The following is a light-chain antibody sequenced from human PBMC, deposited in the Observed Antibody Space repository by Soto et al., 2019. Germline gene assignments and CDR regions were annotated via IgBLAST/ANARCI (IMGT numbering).Light chain of an antibody. CDR2: DNN. CDR1: TSNIGNNH. Sequence: QSVLTQPPSASGTPGQRVTISCSGSTSNIGNNHVSWYQHLPGTAPKVLIYDNNKRPSGIPDRFSGSKSATSATLDITGLQTGDEADYYCGSWDRSLRGWVFGGGTKLTVL. V-gene: IGLV1-51*01. J-gene: IGLJ3*02. CDR3: GSWDRSLRGWV.